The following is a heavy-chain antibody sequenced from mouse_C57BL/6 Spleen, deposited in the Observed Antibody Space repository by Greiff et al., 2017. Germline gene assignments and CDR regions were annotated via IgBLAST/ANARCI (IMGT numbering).Heavy chain of an antibody. D-gene: IGHD1-1*01. J-gene: IGHJ4*01. CDR2: IYPGDGDT. CDR3: SISGVYYYGTSPYYAMDY. V-gene: IGHV1-80*01. Sequence: QVQLQQSGAELVKPGASVKISCKASGYAFSSYWMNWVKQRPGKGLEWIGQIYPGDGDTNYNGKFKGKATLTADKSSSTAYMQLRCLTSEDSAVYFCSISGVYYYGTSPYYAMDYWGQGTSVTVSS. CDR1: GYAFSSYW.